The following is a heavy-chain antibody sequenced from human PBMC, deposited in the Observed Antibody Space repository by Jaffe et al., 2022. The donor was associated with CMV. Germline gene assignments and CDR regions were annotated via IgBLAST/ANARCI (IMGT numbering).Heavy chain of an antibody. J-gene: IGHJ1*01. CDR3: VHSGWIYIEVPGTPISDEYFQH. CDR2: IYWNDDK. D-gene: IGHD6-19*01. Sequence: QITLKESGPTLVKPTQTLTLTCTFSGFSLTPNAVGVGWIRQPPGKALEWLALIYWNDDKRYNPSLRSRLTISKDTSKNQVVLTMTNMDPVDTATYYCVHSGWIYIEVPGTPISDEYFQHWGQGTLVTVSS. V-gene: IGHV2-5*01. CDR1: GFSLTPNAVG.